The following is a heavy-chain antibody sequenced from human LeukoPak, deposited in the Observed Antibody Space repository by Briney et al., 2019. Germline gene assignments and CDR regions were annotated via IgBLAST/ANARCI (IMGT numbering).Heavy chain of an antibody. D-gene: IGHD3-9*01. CDR3: ARDPYYDILTGTVGSAFDI. J-gene: IGHJ3*02. Sequence: SETLSLTCTVYGGSISSYYWGWIRQPPGKVLEWVGYIYYSGSNNYNPSLKSRVTISVDTSKNQFSLKLSSVTAADTAGYYCARDPYYDILTGTVGSAFDIWGQGTMVTVSS. CDR1: GGSISSYY. V-gene: IGHV4-59*01. CDR2: IYYSGSN.